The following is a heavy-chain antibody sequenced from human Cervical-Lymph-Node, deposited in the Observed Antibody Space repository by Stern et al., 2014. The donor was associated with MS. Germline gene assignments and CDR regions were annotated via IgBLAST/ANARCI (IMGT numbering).Heavy chain of an antibody. CDR3: SRRGGDY. CDR2: IYPGDSDA. CDR1: GYGFTNYW. J-gene: IGHJ4*02. Sequence: VQLGQSGAEVKKPGESLKISCKASGYGFTNYWIGWVRQMPGKGLEWMGIIYPGDSDARYSPSFEGHVTFSFDRSLNTAYVQWSILKASDTAMYFCSRRGGDYWGQGTLVTVSS. D-gene: IGHD5-12*01. V-gene: IGHV5-51*03.